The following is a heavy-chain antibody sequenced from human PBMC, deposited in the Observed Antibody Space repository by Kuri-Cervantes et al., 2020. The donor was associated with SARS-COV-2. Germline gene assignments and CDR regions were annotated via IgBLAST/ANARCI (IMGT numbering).Heavy chain of an antibody. CDR3: ARDAGYYDGSCYRYYFDY. Sequence: ASVKVSCKASGYTFTSYGISWVRQAPGQGLEWMGWISAYNGNTNYAQKLQGRVTMTTDTSTSTAYMELRSLRSDDTAVYYCARDAGYYDGSCYRYYFDYWGHGTLVTVSS. V-gene: IGHV1-18*01. CDR2: ISAYNGNT. J-gene: IGHJ4*01. CDR1: GYTFTSYG. D-gene: IGHD3-22*01.